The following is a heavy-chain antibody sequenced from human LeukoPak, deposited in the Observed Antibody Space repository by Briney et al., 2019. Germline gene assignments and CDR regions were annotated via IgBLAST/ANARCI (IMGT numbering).Heavy chain of an antibody. CDR3: ARDGGGLNDIHADY. J-gene: IGHJ4*02. D-gene: IGHD3-9*01. V-gene: IGHV1-2*02. CDR2: INPNSGGT. CDR1: GFTFTGYF. Sequence: ASVTVSCKASGFTFTGYFIHWVRQAPGQGLEWMGWINPNSGGTNYAQKFQGRVTMTRDTSISTAYMELSRLRSDDTAVYYCARDGGGLNDIHADYWGQGTLVTVSS.